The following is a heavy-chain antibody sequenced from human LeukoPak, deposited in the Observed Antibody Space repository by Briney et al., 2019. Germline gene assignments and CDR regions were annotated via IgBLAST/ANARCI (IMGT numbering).Heavy chain of an antibody. V-gene: IGHV1-18*01. Sequence: ASVKVSCKASGGTFSSYAISWVRQAPGQGLEWMGWISAYNGNTNYAQKLQGRVTMTTDTSTSTAYMELRSLRSDDTAVYYCARGGLVSSGYYPFDYWGQGTLVTVS. CDR3: ARGGLVSSGYYPFDY. D-gene: IGHD3-22*01. J-gene: IGHJ4*02. CDR1: GGTFSSYA. CDR2: ISAYNGNT.